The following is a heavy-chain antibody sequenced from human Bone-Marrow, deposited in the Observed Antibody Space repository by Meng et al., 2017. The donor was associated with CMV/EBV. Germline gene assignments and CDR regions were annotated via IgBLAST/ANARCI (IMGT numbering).Heavy chain of an antibody. CDR1: GYTFTSYG. CDR3: AKIPRSPSGDYGMDV. Sequence: ASVKVSCKASGYTFTSYGISWVRQAPVQGLEWMGWIIAYNGNTNYAQKLQGRVTMTTDHSTSTAHMELRSVKSDDTAVYYCAKIPRSPSGDYGMDVWGQGTTVTVSS. V-gene: IGHV1-18*01. D-gene: IGHD2-15*01. J-gene: IGHJ6*02. CDR2: IIAYNGNT.